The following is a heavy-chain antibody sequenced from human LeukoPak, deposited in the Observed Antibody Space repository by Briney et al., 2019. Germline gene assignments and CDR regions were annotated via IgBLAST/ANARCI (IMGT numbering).Heavy chain of an antibody. CDR2: IQQDGSET. CDR1: GFTFSSYS. J-gene: IGHJ4*02. Sequence: QPGGSLRLSCAASGFTFSSYSMNWVRQAPGKGLEWVAYIQQDGSETYYADSVKGRFTISRDNAKNSLHLQMNSLRVEDTAVYYCARDGGGSDYWGQGTQVTVSS. CDR3: ARDGGGSDY. D-gene: IGHD3-16*01. V-gene: IGHV3-7*01.